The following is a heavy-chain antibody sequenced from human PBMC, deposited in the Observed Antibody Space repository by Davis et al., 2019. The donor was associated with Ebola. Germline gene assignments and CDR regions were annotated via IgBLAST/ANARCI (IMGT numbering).Heavy chain of an antibody. Sequence: GGSLKLPCADSGLSFSTYSMNWVRQAPGKGLAWVSYISSSSSSIHYADSVKGRFTISRDNAKNSLYMQMNSLRDEDTAVYYCARGGFDYWGQGTLVTVSS. CDR1: GLSFSTYS. J-gene: IGHJ4*02. CDR3: ARGGFDY. CDR2: ISSSSSSI. V-gene: IGHV3-48*02.